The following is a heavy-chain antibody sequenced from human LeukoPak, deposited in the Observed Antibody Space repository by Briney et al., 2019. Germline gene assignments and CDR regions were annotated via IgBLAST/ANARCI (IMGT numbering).Heavy chain of an antibody. J-gene: IGHJ4*02. CDR3: ARDYYDSSHLFDY. CDR2: INPDGGRI. CDR1: GFTFSNYW. Sequence: GGSLRLSCAASGFTFSNYWMHWVRQAPGKGLVWVSRINPDGGRISYADSVQGRFTISRDNSKNTLYLQMNSLRAEDTAVYYCARDYYDSSHLFDYWGQGTLVTVSS. D-gene: IGHD3-22*01. V-gene: IGHV3-74*01.